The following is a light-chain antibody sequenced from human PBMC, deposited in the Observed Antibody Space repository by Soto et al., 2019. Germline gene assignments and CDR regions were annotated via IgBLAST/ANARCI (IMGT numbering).Light chain of an antibody. V-gene: IGKV1-27*01. CDR1: QSISRG. CDR2: AAS. CDR3: QKYNSAPPWT. J-gene: IGKJ1*01. Sequence: DIQMTQSPSTLSASVGDRVTITCRASQSISRGLAWYQQKPGKVPKLLIYAASTLQSGVPSRFSGSGSGTDFTLTISSLQPEDVATYYCQKYNSAPPWTFGQGTKVDIK.